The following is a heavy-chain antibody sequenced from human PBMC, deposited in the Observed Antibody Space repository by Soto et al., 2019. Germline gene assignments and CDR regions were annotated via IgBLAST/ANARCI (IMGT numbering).Heavy chain of an antibody. D-gene: IGHD1-20*01. CDR1: GGSISSYY. Sequence: QVQLQESGPGLVKPSETLSLTCTVSGGSISSYYWSWIRQPPGKGLEWIGYIYYSGSTNYNPSLKRRLTISVDTSKNQFSLKLSSVTAADTAVYYCARRYGIAFDLWGQGTMVTVSS. CDR3: ARRYGIAFDL. CDR2: IYYSGST. V-gene: IGHV4-59*08. J-gene: IGHJ3*01.